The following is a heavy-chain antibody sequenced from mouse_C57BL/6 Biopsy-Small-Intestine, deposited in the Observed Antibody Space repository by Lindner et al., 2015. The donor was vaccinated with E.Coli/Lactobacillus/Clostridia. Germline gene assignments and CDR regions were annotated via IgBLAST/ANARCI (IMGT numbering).Heavy chain of an antibody. CDR1: GFSLTSYG. D-gene: IGHD1-1*01. V-gene: IGHV2-3*01. J-gene: IGHJ4*01. CDR2: IWGDGGT. Sequence: VQLQESGPGLVAPSQSLSIICTVSGFSLTSYGVSWVRQPPGEGLEWLGVIWGDGGTHYHSALISRLSISKDNSKSQVFLKLNSLQTDDTATYYCAREVLPMDYWGQGTSVTVSS. CDR3: AREVLPMDY.